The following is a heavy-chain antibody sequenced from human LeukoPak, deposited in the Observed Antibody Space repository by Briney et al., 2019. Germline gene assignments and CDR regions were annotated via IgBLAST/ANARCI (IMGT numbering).Heavy chain of an antibody. V-gene: IGHV3-30*04. D-gene: IGHD6-13*01. CDR2: ISYDGSNK. Sequence: GGSLRLSCAASGFTFSSYAMHWVRQAPGKGLEWVAVISYDGSNKYYADSVKGRFTISRDNSKNTLYLQMNSLRAEDTAVYYCAKDRLAAAGTGCLDYWGQGTLVTVSS. J-gene: IGHJ4*02. CDR3: AKDRLAAAGTGCLDY. CDR1: GFTFSSYA.